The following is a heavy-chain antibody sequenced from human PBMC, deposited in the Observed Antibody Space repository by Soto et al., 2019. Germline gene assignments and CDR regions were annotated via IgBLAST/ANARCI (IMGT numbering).Heavy chain of an antibody. CDR3: ARDPGSGSYYGWFDP. V-gene: IGHV4-59*01. Sequence: SETLSLTCTVSGGSISGYYWNWIRQPPGKGLEWIGYTYYSGSTNYNPSLKSRVTISVDTSKNQFSLKLSSVTAADTAVYYCARDPGSGSYYGWFDPWGQGTLVTVSS. CDR1: GGSISGYY. D-gene: IGHD3-10*01. CDR2: TYYSGST. J-gene: IGHJ5*02.